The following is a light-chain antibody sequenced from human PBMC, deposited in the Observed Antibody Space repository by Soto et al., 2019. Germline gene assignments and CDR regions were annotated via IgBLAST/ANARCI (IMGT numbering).Light chain of an antibody. CDR1: SSDVGSYNL. Sequence: QSALTQPASVSGSPGQSITISCTGTSSDVGSYNLVSWYQQHPGKAPKLMIYEGSKRPSGVSNRFSGSKSGNTASLTISGLHAEDEADYYCCSYAGSTKVFGTGTKLTVL. CDR2: EGS. CDR3: CSYAGSTKV. J-gene: IGLJ1*01. V-gene: IGLV2-23*01.